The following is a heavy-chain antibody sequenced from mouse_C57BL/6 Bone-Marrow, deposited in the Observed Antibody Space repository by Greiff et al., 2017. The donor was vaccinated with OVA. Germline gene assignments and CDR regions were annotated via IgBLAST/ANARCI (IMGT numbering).Heavy chain of an antibody. D-gene: IGHD2-4*01. CDR3: ANYERRY. Sequence: QVQLQQSGAELARPGASVKLSCKASGYTFTSYGISWVKQRTGQGLEWIGEIYPRSGNTYYNEKFNGKATLTADKSSSTAYMELRSLTSEDSAVYFCANYERRYWGQGTTLTVSS. V-gene: IGHV1-81*01. CDR2: IYPRSGNT. CDR1: GYTFTSYG. J-gene: IGHJ2*01.